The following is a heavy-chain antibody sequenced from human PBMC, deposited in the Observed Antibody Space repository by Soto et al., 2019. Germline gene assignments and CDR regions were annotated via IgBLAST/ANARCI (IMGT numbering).Heavy chain of an antibody. Sequence: GGSLRLSCAASGFTFSSYAMSWVRQAPGKGLEWVSAISGSGGSTYYADSVKGRFTISSDNSKNTLYLQMNSLRAEDTAVYYCAKGWDPNYDFWSGYYLFDYWGQGTLVTVSS. CDR2: ISGSGGST. J-gene: IGHJ4*02. CDR3: AKGWDPNYDFWSGYYLFDY. D-gene: IGHD3-3*01. CDR1: GFTFSSYA. V-gene: IGHV3-23*01.